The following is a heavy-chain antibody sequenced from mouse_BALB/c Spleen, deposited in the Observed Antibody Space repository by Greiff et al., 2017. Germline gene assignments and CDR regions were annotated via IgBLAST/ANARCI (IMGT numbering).Heavy chain of an antibody. Sequence: EVMLVESGGGLVQPGGSRKLSCAASGFTFSSFGMHWVRQAPEKGLEWVAYISSGSSTIYYADTVKGRFTISRDNPKNTLFLQMTSLRSEDTAMYYCARLYYGSSYRYFDVWGAGTTVTVSS. CDR3: ARLYYGSSYRYFDV. D-gene: IGHD1-1*01. CDR2: ISSGSSTI. J-gene: IGHJ1*01. CDR1: GFTFSSFG. V-gene: IGHV5-17*02.